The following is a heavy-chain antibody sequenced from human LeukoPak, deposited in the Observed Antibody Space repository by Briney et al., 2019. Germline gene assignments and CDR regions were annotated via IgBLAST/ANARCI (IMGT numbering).Heavy chain of an antibody. J-gene: IGHJ6*02. CDR3: AVAVAGMGGYYGMDV. CDR1: GGSISSYY. Sequence: SETLSLTCTVSGGSISSYYWSWIRQPPGKGLEWIGYIYYSGSTNYNPSLKSRVTISVDTSKNQFSLKLSSVTAADTAVYYCAVAVAGMGGYYGMDVWGQGTTVTVSS. V-gene: IGHV4-59*12. CDR2: IYYSGST. D-gene: IGHD6-19*01.